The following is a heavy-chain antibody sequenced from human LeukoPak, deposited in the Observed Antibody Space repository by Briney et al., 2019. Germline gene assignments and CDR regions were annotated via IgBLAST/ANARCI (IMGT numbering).Heavy chain of an antibody. J-gene: IGHJ4*02. CDR1: GFTFSSYW. CDR2: IKQDGSEK. D-gene: IGHD1-26*01. Sequence: GGSLRLSCAASGFTFSSYWMSWVRQAPGKGLEWVANIKQDGSEKYFVDSVKGRFTISRDNAKNSLYLQMNSLRAEDTAVYYCARCIVGATLDYWGQGALVTVSS. CDR3: ARCIVGATLDY. V-gene: IGHV3-7*03.